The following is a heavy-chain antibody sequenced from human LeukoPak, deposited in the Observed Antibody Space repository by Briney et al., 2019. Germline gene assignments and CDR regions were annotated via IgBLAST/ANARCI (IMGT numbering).Heavy chain of an antibody. Sequence: GGSLRLSCTASGFTFSNYAMTWVRQAPGKGLEWVSSISGTGGRTYSADSVKGRFTISRDNSKDTLYLQMKNLRVEHTAVYYCAKGLHGGVGYGVDVWGQGTTVSVSS. D-gene: IGHD3-16*01. V-gene: IGHV3-23*01. CDR1: GFTFSNYA. CDR3: AKGLHGGVGYGVDV. CDR2: ISGTGGRT. J-gene: IGHJ6*02.